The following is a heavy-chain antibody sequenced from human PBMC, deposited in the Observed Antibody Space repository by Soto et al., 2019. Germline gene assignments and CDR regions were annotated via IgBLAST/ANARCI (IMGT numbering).Heavy chain of an antibody. CDR3: ARDLGLWSGYYSAFDY. CDR2: IWYDGSNK. J-gene: IGHJ4*02. Sequence: GGSLRLSCAASGFTFSSYGMHWVRQAPGKGLEWVAVIWYDGSNKYYADSVKGRFTISRDNSKNTLYLQMNSLRAEDTAVYYCARDLGLWSGYYSAFDYWGQGTLVTVSS. CDR1: GFTFSSYG. D-gene: IGHD3-3*01. V-gene: IGHV3-33*01.